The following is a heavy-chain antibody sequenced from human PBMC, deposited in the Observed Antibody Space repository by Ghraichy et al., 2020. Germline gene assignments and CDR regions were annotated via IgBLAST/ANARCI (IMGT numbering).Heavy chain of an antibody. CDR2: IYYRGNT. Sequence: SETLSLTCTVSGGSISSSFWSWIRQPPGKGLEWIGYIYYRGNTNYNPNPSLKSRVTISVDTSKNHFSLKLTSLTAADTAVYYCARHGDCSGGSCYSSDWFDPWGQGTLVTVSS. J-gene: IGHJ5*02. CDR1: GGSISSSF. CDR3: ARHGDCSGGSCYSSDWFDP. D-gene: IGHD2-15*01. V-gene: IGHV4-59*08.